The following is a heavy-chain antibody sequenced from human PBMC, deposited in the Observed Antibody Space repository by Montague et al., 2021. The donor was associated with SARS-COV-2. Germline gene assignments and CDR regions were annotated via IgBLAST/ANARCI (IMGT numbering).Heavy chain of an antibody. CDR2: VHDIESS. J-gene: IGHJ4*02. V-gene: IGHV4-59*01. CDR3: ARVTLGGRDGRTRQYDGLDS. CDR1: GGSISRYF. D-gene: IGHD3-16*01. Sequence: SETLSLTCTVSGGSISRYFWNWIRQTPGKGLGWMGYVHDIESSIYNPSLQSRITIPLDTPKNQFSLRLNAVTAADTAVYYCARVTLGGRDGRTRQYDGLDSWGQGILVTVPS.